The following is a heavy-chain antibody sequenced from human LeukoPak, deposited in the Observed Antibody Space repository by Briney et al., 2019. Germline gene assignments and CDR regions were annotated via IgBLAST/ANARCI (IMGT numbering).Heavy chain of an antibody. V-gene: IGHV3-23*01. CDR1: GLSFSTFA. CDR2: SRGNGET. Sequence: GGSLRLSCAASGLSFSTFAMSWVRQGPARRLEWVSSSRGNGETFYADSVKGRFTLYSDLSRNTVYLQLNNLRVEDTAIYYCARASWISSTDAVRWGQGTLVTVSS. CDR3: ARASWISSTDAVR. J-gene: IGHJ4*02. D-gene: IGHD2-2*03.